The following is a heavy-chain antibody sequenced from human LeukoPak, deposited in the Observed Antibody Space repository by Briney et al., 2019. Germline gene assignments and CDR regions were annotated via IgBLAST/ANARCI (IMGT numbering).Heavy chain of an antibody. V-gene: IGHV1-18*01. CDR3: ARASPNWNYEKGLPLTPYYYMDV. CDR2: ISAYNGNT. J-gene: IGHJ6*03. Sequence: GASVKVSCKASGYTFTNFDINWVRQATGQGLEWMGWISAYNGNTNYAQKLQGRVTMTTDTSTSTAYMELRSLRSGDTAVYYCARASPNWNYEKGLPLTPYYYMDVWGKGTTVTVSS. CDR1: GYTFTNFD. D-gene: IGHD1-7*01.